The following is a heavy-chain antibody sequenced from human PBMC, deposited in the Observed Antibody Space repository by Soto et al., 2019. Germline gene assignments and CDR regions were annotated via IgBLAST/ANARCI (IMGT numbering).Heavy chain of an antibody. V-gene: IGHV4-59*01. CDR3: AKAEFDS. J-gene: IGHJ4*02. CDR1: GGSISSYY. CDR2: IYYSGST. Sequence: SETLSLTCTVSGGSISSYYWNWIRQPPGKGPEWIGYIYYSGSTKYNPSLKSRVTISVDTSKNQFSLKVRSVTAADTAVYYCAKAEFDSWGQGTLVTV.